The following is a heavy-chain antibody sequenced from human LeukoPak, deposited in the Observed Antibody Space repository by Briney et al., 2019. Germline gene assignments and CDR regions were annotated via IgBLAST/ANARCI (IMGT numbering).Heavy chain of an antibody. CDR1: GGTFSSYT. CDR3: ARARGGYYYDSSGYYFDY. V-gene: IGHV1-69*02. J-gene: IGHJ4*02. Sequence: GASVKVSCKASGGTFSSYTISWVRQAPGQGLEWMGRIIPILGIANYAQKFQGRVTITADKSTSTAYMELSSLRSEDTAVYYCARARGGYYYDSSGYYFDYWGQGTLVTVSS. D-gene: IGHD3-22*01. CDR2: IIPILGIA.